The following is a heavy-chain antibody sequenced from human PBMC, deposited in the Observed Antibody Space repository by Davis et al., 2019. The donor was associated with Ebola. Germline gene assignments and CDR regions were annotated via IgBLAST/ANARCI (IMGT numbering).Heavy chain of an antibody. Sequence: GESLKISCVASGFAFNNYAMSWVRQAPGKGLEWVANIKQDGSEKYYVDSVKGRFTISRDNAKNSLYPQMNSLRAEDTAVYYCSIAAAGTNDYWGQGTLVTVSS. V-gene: IGHV3-7*01. CDR3: SIAAAGTNDY. CDR1: GFAFNNYA. D-gene: IGHD6-13*01. J-gene: IGHJ4*02. CDR2: IKQDGSEK.